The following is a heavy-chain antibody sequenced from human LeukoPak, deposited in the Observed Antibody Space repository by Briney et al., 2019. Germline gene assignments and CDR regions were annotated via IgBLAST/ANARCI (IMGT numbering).Heavy chain of an antibody. D-gene: IGHD3-9*01. J-gene: IGHJ4*02. CDR3: ARENYDILTGYPHFDY. V-gene: IGHV4-4*07. CDR1: GGSISSYY. CDR2: IYTSGST. Sequence: SETLSLTCTVSGGSISSYYWSWIRQPAGKGLEWIGRIYTSGSTNYSPSLKSRVTMSVDTSKNQFSLKLSSVTAADTAVYYCARENYDILTGYPHFDYWGQGTLVTVSS.